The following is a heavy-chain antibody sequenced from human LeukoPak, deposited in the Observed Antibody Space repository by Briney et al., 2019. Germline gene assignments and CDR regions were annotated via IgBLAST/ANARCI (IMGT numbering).Heavy chain of an antibody. J-gene: IGHJ4*02. D-gene: IGHD4-17*01. CDR1: GGSISSGGYS. Sequence: PSETLSLTCVVSGGSISSGGYSWSWIRQPPGKGLEWIGYIYHSGSTYYNPSLKSRVTISVDRSKYQFSLKLNSVTAADTAVYYCARVTSRPGAYGDHFDYWGQGTLVTVSS. V-gene: IGHV4-30-2*01. CDR3: ARVTSRPGAYGDHFDY. CDR2: IYHSGST.